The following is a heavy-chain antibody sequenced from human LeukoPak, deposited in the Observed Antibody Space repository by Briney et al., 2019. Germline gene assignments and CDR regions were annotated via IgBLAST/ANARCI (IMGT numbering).Heavy chain of an antibody. CDR1: GFTFSSYS. CDR3: AKDSTYYYGSGRPWFFDY. J-gene: IGHJ4*02. Sequence: GGSLRLSCAASGFTFSSYSMNWVRQAPGKGLEWVSSISSSSSYIYYADSVKGRFTIPRDNAKNSLYLQMNSLRAEDTALYYCAKDSTYYYGSGRPWFFDYWGQGTLVTVSS. D-gene: IGHD3-10*01. V-gene: IGHV3-21*04. CDR2: ISSSSSYI.